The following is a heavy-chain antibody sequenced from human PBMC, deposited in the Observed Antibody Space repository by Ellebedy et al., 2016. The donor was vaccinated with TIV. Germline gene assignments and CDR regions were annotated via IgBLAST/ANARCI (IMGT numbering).Heavy chain of an antibody. Sequence: GESLMISCAASGFIFSHYSMNWVRQAPGKGLEWVSYISRSSSNTYYGDSAKGRFTISRDDAKNSLSLQMNNLRAEDTAVYYCARDWQTSGSGSYHIDSWGQGTLVTVSS. CDR1: GFIFSHYS. D-gene: IGHD3-10*01. J-gene: IGHJ4*02. CDR2: ISRSSSNT. V-gene: IGHV3-21*01. CDR3: ARDWQTSGSGSYHIDS.